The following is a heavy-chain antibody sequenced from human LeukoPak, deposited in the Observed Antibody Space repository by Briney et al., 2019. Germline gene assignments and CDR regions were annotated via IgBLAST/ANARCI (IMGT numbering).Heavy chain of an antibody. D-gene: IGHD6-6*01. Sequence: ASVKVSCKASGYTFTGYYMHWVRQAHGQGLEWMGWINPNTGGTNYAQKFQGRVTMTRDTSISTAYMELSRLRSDDTAVYYCARSEYSSTLGYWGQGILVTVSS. V-gene: IGHV1-2*02. CDR3: ARSEYSSTLGY. CDR1: GYTFTGYY. CDR2: INPNTGGT. J-gene: IGHJ4*02.